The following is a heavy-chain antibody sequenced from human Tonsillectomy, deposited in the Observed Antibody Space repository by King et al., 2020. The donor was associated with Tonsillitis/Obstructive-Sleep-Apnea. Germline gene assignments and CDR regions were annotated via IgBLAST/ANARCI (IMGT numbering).Heavy chain of an antibody. D-gene: IGHD2-2*01. V-gene: IGHV4-39*01. Sequence: LQLQESGPGLVKPSETLSLTCTVSGGSISSSNSYWGWIRQPPGKGLEWIGSIYYRGSTYYNPSLKSRVTISVDTSKNQFSLKPSSVTAADTAVYYCARQGGYCSSTSCPNWFDPWGQGILVTVSS. J-gene: IGHJ5*02. CDR1: GGSISSSNSY. CDR3: ARQGGYCSSTSCPNWFDP. CDR2: IYYRGST.